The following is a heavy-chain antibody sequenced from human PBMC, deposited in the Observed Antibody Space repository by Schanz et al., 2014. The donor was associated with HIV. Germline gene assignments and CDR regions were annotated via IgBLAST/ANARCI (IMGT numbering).Heavy chain of an antibody. V-gene: IGHV3-33*01. J-gene: IGHJ6*02. CDR1: GFTFGDYG. D-gene: IGHD3-16*01. CDR2: IWYDGGNK. CDR3: ARVANWDYYGMDV. Sequence: QVQLVESGGGVVQPGRSLRLSCAASGFTFGDYGMHWVRQAPGKGLEWVAVIWYDGGNKKYADSVKGRFTISRDNSKNTLFLQMNSLRGEDTAVYYCARVANWDYYGMDVWGRGTTVTVSS.